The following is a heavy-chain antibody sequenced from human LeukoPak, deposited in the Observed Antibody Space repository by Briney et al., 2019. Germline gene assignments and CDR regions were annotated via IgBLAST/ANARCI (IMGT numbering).Heavy chain of an antibody. CDR1: GFTFSTYS. CDR2: ISSSGAYI. Sequence: GGSLRLSCAASGFTFSTYSMNWVRQAPGKGLEWVSSISSSGAYIYLADSLKGRFTISRDNAKNSLYLQMNSLRAEDTAVYYCARDLAWDAFDIWGQGTMVTVSS. V-gene: IGHV3-21*01. J-gene: IGHJ3*02. CDR3: ARDLAWDAFDI.